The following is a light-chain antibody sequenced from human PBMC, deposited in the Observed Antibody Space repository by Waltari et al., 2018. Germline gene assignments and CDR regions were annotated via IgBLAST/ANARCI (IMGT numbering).Light chain of an antibody. J-gene: IGKJ1*01. Sequence: EIVMTQSPATLSVSPGERATLSCRASQSVSSNLAWYQQKPGQAPRLLFYGASTRATGIPARFSGIGSGTEFTLTISSMQSEDFAXYYCQQYNNWPGWTFGQGTKVEIK. V-gene: IGKV3-15*01. CDR1: QSVSSN. CDR3: QQYNNWPGWT. CDR2: GAS.